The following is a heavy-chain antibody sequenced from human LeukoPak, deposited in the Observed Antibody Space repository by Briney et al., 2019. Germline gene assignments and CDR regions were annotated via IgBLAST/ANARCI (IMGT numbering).Heavy chain of an antibody. V-gene: IGHV3-15*01. CDR1: GFTFSNAW. CDR2: IKSKTYGGTP. D-gene: IGHD3-22*01. J-gene: IGHJ4*02. CDR3: ARAVGYYFDTSGPSKAFDY. Sequence: GGTLRLSCAASGFTFSNAWMSWVRQAPGKGREGVGRIKSKTYGGTPDYAAPVKGRFTISRDDSKSTLYLQMNSLKTEDTAVYYCARAVGYYFDTSGPSKAFDYWGQGTLVTVSS.